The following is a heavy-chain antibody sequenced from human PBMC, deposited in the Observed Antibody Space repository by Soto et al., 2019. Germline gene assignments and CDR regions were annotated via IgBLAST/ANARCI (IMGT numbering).Heavy chain of an antibody. J-gene: IGHJ4*02. CDR2: ISDDGNNK. Sequence: QVQLAESGGGVVQPGRSPRLSCAASGFTFSSYYIHWVRQAPGKGLEWVTVISDDGNNKYYADSVKGRFTISRDNSKNTLYLQMNSLRAEDTAVYYCARDLSNSWAIDYWGQGTLVTVSS. D-gene: IGHD3-16*01. CDR3: ARDLSNSWAIDY. CDR1: GFTFSSYY. V-gene: IGHV3-30*03.